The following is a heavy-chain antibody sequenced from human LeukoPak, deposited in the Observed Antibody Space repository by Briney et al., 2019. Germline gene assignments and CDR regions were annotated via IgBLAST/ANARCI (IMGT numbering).Heavy chain of an antibody. CDR1: GYTFTSYD. CDR3: ARVELRYFDWLGF. J-gene: IGHJ4*02. Sequence: ASVKVSRKASGYTFTSYDINWVRQATGQGLEWMGWMNPNSGNTGYAQKFQGRVTMTRNTSISTAYMELSSLRSEDTAVYYCARVELRYFDWLGFWGQGTLVTVSS. CDR2: MNPNSGNT. D-gene: IGHD3-9*01. V-gene: IGHV1-8*01.